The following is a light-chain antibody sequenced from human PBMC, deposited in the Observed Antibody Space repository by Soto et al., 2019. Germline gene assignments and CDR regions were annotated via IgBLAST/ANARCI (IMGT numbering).Light chain of an antibody. J-gene: IGKJ1*01. CDR1: QSVSSN. V-gene: IGKV3-15*01. CDR2: GAS. CDR3: QQYNGYWT. Sequence: EVVMTQSPVTLSVSPGERATLSCRASQSVSSNLAWYQQKPGQTPRLLIYGASTRATGIPARFSGSGSGTEFTLTISGLQSEDFASYYCQQYNGYWTFGQGTKVEIK.